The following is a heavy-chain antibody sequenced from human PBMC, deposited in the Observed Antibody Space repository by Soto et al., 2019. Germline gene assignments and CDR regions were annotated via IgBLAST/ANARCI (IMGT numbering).Heavy chain of an antibody. CDR1: GFTFSTYG. V-gene: IGHV3-23*01. CDR3: AKDSHCTSTNCYSDY. J-gene: IGHJ4*02. Sequence: VQLLESGGGLVQPGGSLRLSCAASGFTFSTYGMSWARQAPGKGLEWVSLISGSGGSTYYADSVKGRFTISRDNSKNTLYLQMNSLRAEDRAVYYCAKDSHCTSTNCYSDYWGQGTLVTVSS. CDR2: ISGSGGST. D-gene: IGHD2-2*01.